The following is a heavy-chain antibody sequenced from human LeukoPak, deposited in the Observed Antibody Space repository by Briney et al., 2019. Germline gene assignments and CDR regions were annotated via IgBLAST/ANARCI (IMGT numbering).Heavy chain of an antibody. Sequence: ASVKVSCKTSGYTFTTYGISWVRQAPGQGLEWMGWIRTYNGDTNYAQKLQGRVTMTADPSTSTTYMELRSLRSDDTAVYYCALIPYCTTATCYYFDYWGQGTLATVSS. CDR2: IRTYNGDT. CDR3: ALIPYCTTATCYYFDY. V-gene: IGHV1-18*01. J-gene: IGHJ4*02. D-gene: IGHD2-2*01. CDR1: GYTFTTYG.